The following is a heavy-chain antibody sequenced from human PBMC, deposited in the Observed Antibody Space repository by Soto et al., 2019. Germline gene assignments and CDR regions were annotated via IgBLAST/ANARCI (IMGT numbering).Heavy chain of an antibody. CDR3: AKGGHIAVVTAWFDY. CDR2: MSSDGRNE. V-gene: IGHV3-30*18. J-gene: IGHJ4*02. D-gene: IGHD2-21*02. CDR1: GFTFSQYG. Sequence: QVQLVESGGGLVQPGRSLRLSCEGSGFTFSQYGMHWVRQAPGKGLEWVAVMSSDGRNEYYADSVKGRFTISRDNSNSTLYLQMSSLRPEDTAVYYCAKGGHIAVVTAWFDYWGQGTLVTVSS.